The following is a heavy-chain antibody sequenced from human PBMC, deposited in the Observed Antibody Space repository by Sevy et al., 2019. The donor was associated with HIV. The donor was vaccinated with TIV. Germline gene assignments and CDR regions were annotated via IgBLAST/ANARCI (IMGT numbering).Heavy chain of an antibody. D-gene: IGHD1-7*01. J-gene: IGHJ4*02. V-gene: IGHV3-7*01. CDR3: XXXXXNYYFHY. CDR2: IKRDAGQK. Sequence: GSLRLSCAASGFTFSKYWMGWVRQAPGKGLEWVANIKRDAGQKYYVDSVKGRFTISRDNAKNSLYLQMNSLRAEDTXXXXXXXXXXNYYFHYWGQGTLVTVSS. CDR1: GFTFSKYW.